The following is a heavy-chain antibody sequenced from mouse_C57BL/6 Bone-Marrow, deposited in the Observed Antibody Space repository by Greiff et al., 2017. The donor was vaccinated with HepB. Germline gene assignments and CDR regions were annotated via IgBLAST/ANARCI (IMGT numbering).Heavy chain of an antibody. CDR2: SRNKANDYTT. J-gene: IGHJ4*01. V-gene: IGHV7-1*01. CDR1: GFTFSDFY. D-gene: IGHD2-3*01. CDR3: ARDAGWLLLGAMDY. Sequence: DVHLVESGGGLVQSGRSLRLSCATSGFTFSDFYMEWVRQAPGKGLEWIAASRNKANDYTTEYSASVKGRFIVSRDTSQSILYLQMNALRAEDTAIYYCARDAGWLLLGAMDYWGQGTSVTVSS.